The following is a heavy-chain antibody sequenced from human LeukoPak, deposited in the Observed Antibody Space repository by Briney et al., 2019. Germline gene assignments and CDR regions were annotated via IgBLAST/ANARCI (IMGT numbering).Heavy chain of an antibody. J-gene: IGHJ4*02. Sequence: GGSLRLPCAASGFTFSSYGMHWVRQAPGKGLEWVAVIWYDGSNKYYADSVKGRFTISRDNSKNTLYLQMNSLRAEDTAVYYCARDPGYCSSTSCYPVFDYWGQGTLVTVSS. V-gene: IGHV3-33*01. CDR3: ARDPGYCSSTSCYPVFDY. CDR1: GFTFSSYG. CDR2: IWYDGSNK. D-gene: IGHD2-2*03.